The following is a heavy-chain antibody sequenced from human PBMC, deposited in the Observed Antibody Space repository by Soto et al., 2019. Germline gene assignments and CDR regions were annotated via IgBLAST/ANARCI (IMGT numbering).Heavy chain of an antibody. CDR2: IYTSGIT. Sequence: QVQLQESGPGLVKPSETLSLTCTVSGGSVTNYYWSWIRQPAGKGLEWIGRIYTSGITDYNPSLNSRVTISIDTSRNQFSLRLTSVTAADTAVYYCARDMYLRTSPWGMDVWGQGTTVTVSS. D-gene: IGHD2-8*01. J-gene: IGHJ6*02. CDR3: ARDMYLRTSPWGMDV. V-gene: IGHV4-4*07. CDR1: GGSVTNYY.